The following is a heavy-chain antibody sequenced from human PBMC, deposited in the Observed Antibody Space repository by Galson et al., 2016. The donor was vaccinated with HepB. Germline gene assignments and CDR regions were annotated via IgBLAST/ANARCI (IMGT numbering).Heavy chain of an antibody. V-gene: IGHV3-7*03. Sequence: SLRLSCAASGFTFSSYSMTWVRQAPGKGLEWVANIKQDGSEKYYVDSVKGRFTISRDNAKNALYLQMNSLRGEDTAVYYCARGRGVDVRAQGTKVTVSS. J-gene: IGHJ3*01. CDR2: IKQDGSEK. CDR3: ARGRGVDV. D-gene: IGHD2-15*01. CDR1: GFTFSSYS.